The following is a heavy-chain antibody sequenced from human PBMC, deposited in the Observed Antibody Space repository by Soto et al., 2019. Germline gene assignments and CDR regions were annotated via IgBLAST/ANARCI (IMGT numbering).Heavy chain of an antibody. CDR1: GLPHSSFA. Sequence: EVQLLESGGGLVQPGGSLRLSCTASGLPHSSFAMMWVRQAPGKGLEWVSGISWNSGSIGYADSVKGRFTISRDNAKNSLYLQMNSLRAEDTALYYCAKAYSSGWYRPFDYWGQGTLVTVSS. CDR2: ISWNSGSI. J-gene: IGHJ4*02. D-gene: IGHD6-19*01. V-gene: IGHV3-9*01. CDR3: AKAYSSGWYRPFDY.